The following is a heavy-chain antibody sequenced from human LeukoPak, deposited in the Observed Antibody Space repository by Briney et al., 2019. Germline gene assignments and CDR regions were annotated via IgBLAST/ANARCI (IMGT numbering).Heavy chain of an antibody. V-gene: IGHV3-23*01. J-gene: IGHJ6*02. D-gene: IGHD2-21*02. CDR1: GRSFDSDA. CDR3: AKSISPVVVTATDGMDV. CDR2: LSGSGGSI. Sequence: GCLTLASAAYGRSFDSDAMYWVRPDPGKGLEWVSSLSGSGGSIYYADSVKGRFTISRDNSKNTLYLQMNSLRAEDTAVYYCAKSISPVVVTATDGMDVWGQGTTVTVSS.